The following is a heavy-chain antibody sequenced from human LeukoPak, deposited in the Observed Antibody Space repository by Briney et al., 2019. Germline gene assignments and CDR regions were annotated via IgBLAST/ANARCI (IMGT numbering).Heavy chain of an antibody. V-gene: IGHV3-53*01. CDR1: GLTVSSNY. J-gene: IGHJ4*02. Sequence: GRSLRLFCAASGLTVSSNYMTWVRQAPGKGLEWVSVIYSGGGTYYADSVKGRFTISRDNFKNTLYLQMNSLRAEDTAVYYCAKWRRGGWSLDYWGQGTLVTVSS. CDR3: AKWRRGGWSLDY. CDR2: IYSGGGT. D-gene: IGHD6-19*01.